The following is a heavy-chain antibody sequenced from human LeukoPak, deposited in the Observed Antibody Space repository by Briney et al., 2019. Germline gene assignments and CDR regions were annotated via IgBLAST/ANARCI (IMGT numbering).Heavy chain of an antibody. CDR2: IYWNDDK. CDR1: GFSLRTGGVG. J-gene: IGHJ4*02. CDR3: AHRGPFSGYDVY. Sequence: YGPTLVNPPQTLTLTCTFSGFSLRTGGVGVGWIRQPPGKALEWLAIIYWNDDKRYSPSLKSRLTITKDTSKNQVVLTMTNMDPVDTATYYCAHRGPFSGYDVYWGQGTLVTVSS. D-gene: IGHD5-12*01. V-gene: IGHV2-5*01.